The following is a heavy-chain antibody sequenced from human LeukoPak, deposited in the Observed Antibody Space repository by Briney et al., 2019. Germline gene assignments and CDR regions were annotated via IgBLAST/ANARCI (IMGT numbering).Heavy chain of an antibody. V-gene: IGHV3-64D*06. J-gene: IGHJ4*02. CDR1: GFIFSSYA. Sequence: GGSLRLSCSASGFIFSSYAMHWVRQAPGKRLECVSAMSVITGRTFYADSVEGRFTISRENSGNTLYLQMTSLRPEDTAVYYCVKPARGSGIQYGFDSWGQGTLVTVSS. D-gene: IGHD3-10*01. CDR2: MSVITGRT. CDR3: VKPARGSGIQYGFDS.